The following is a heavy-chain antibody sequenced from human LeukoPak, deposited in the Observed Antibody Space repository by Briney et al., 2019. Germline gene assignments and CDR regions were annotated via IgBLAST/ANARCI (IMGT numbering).Heavy chain of an antibody. V-gene: IGHV3-48*01. Sequence: GGSLRLSCAPSGFTFSDYSMNWVRQAPGKGREWMSYMGVDSGNTNYADSVKGRFTISGDNAKNSLYLQMNSLRVEDTAVYYCARDYKYAFDNWGHGTLVTASS. CDR3: ARDYKYAFDN. CDR2: MGVDSGNT. CDR1: GFTFSDYS. D-gene: IGHD5-24*01. J-gene: IGHJ4*01.